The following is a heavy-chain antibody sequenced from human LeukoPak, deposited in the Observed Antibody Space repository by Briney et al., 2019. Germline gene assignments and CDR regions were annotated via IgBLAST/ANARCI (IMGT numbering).Heavy chain of an antibody. CDR1: GFTFSSYW. V-gene: IGHV3-74*01. Sequence: QSGGSLRLSCAASGFTFSSYWMHWVRQAPGKGLVWVSRINSDGSSTSYAVSVKGRFTISRDNAKNTLYLQMNSLRAEDTAVYYCAREASTWTYYYDSSGSITHAFDIWGQGTMVTVSS. CDR3: AREASTWTYYYDSSGSITHAFDI. D-gene: IGHD3-22*01. CDR2: INSDGSST. J-gene: IGHJ3*02.